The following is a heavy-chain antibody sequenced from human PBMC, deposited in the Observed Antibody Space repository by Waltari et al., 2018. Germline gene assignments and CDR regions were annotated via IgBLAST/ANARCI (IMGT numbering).Heavy chain of an antibody. CDR1: GFTFSKHW. Sequence: EVQLVESGGGLVQPGGSLRLACTTSGFTFSKHWMSWVRQAPGKGLEWLVSIKEDGSETNYVESVKGRFTISRDNAKNSLYLQMSSLRAEDTAVYYCSDPPSDFWGQGAVVTVSS. CDR3: SDPPSDF. D-gene: IGHD2-21*01. J-gene: IGHJ4*02. V-gene: IGHV3-7*03. CDR2: IKEDGSET.